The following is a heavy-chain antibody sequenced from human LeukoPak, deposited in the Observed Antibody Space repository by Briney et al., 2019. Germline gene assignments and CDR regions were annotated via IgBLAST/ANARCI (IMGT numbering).Heavy chain of an antibody. CDR3: ARDSGQSIRSGYMDV. Sequence: SETLSLTCTVSGGSISSSSYYWGWIRQPPGVGLEWIGSIYYSGSTHYNPSLKSRVTISVDTSKNQFYLKLSSVTAADTAVYFCARDSGQSIRSGYMDVWGKGTTVTISS. V-gene: IGHV4-39*07. CDR2: IYYSGST. J-gene: IGHJ6*03. CDR1: GGSISSSSYY. D-gene: IGHD3-10*01.